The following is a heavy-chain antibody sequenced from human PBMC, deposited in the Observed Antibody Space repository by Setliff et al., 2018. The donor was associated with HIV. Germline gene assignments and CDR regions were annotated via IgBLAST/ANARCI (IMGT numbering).Heavy chain of an antibody. V-gene: IGHV1-24*01. J-gene: IGHJ6*03. CDR1: GYTLTELS. CDR3: ARDSSFNMDV. CDR2: FDPEDGET. Sequence: ASVKVSCKVSGYTLTELSMHWVRQAPGKGLEWMGGFDPEDGETIYAQKFQGRVTMTKDTSTSTAYMELRSLRSDDTAVYYCARDSSFNMDVWGKGTTVTVSS.